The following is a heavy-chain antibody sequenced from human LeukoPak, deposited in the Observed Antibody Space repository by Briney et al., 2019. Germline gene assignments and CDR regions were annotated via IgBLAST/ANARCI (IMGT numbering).Heavy chain of an antibody. CDR2: MGSNSGDT. CDR1: GYTFTNYD. J-gene: IGHJ4*02. Sequence: ASVKVSCKASGYTFTNYDINWVRQATGQGLEWMGWMGSNSGDTGYAQKFQGRVTMTRDTFISTAYMELNNVRSEDTAVYYCVRGPPNWGFDYWGQGTLDTVSS. D-gene: IGHD7-27*01. V-gene: IGHV1-8*01. CDR3: VRGPPNWGFDY.